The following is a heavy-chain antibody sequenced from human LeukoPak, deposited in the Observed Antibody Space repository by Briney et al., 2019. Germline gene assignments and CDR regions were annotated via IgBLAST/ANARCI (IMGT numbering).Heavy chain of an antibody. CDR3: ARGRGMIDWNCVKPPLFDY. J-gene: IGHJ4*02. Sequence: PSETLSLTCAVYGGSFSGYYWSWIRQPPGKGLEWIGEINHSGSTNYNPSLKSRVTISVDTSKNQFSLKLSSVTAADTAVYYCARGRGMIDWNCVKPPLFDYWGQGTLVTVSS. V-gene: IGHV4-34*01. D-gene: IGHD1-7*01. CDR2: INHSGST. CDR1: GGSFSGYY.